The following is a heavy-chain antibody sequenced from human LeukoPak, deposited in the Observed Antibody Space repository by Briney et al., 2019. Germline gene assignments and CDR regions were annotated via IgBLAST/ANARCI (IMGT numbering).Heavy chain of an antibody. CDR1: EFTFSTYS. V-gene: IGHV3-21*01. Sequence: GGSLRLSCAASEFTFSTYSMNWVRQAPGKGLEWVSSISSGSSYIYYADSVEGRFTISRDNAKNSLYLHMNSLRAEDTAVYYCARVGDGYNFPYYFDYWGQGTLVTVSS. D-gene: IGHD5-24*01. CDR2: ISSGSSYI. J-gene: IGHJ4*02. CDR3: ARVGDGYNFPYYFDY.